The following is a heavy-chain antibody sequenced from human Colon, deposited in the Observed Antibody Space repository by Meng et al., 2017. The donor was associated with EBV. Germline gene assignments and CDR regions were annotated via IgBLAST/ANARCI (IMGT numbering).Heavy chain of an antibody. CDR3: ARVRVIPAAVGFDY. CDR2: IYRGGGT. V-gene: IGHV4-4*02. CDR1: GGSISTSDW. J-gene: IGHJ4*02. Sequence: AELQESGPGLVGPSGTLSLPCAVSGGSISTSDWWSWVRQPPGKGLEWIGEIYRGGGTNYNPSFKSRVTISVDTSNNHFSLKLSYVTAADTAVYYCARVRVIPAAVGFDYWGQGTLVTVSS. D-gene: IGHD2-2*01.